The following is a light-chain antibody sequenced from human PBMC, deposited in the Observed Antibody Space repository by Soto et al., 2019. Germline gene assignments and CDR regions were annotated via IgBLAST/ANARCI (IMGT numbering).Light chain of an antibody. V-gene: IGKV3-20*01. Sequence: EIVLTQSPGTLSLSPGERATLSCRASQSVSGSYLAWYQQKPGQAPRLLIYGASSRATGIPDRFSGSGSGTDFTLTISRLEPEDFAVYYFQQYGSSPPVTFGQGTKLEIK. CDR3: QQYGSSPPVT. J-gene: IGKJ2*01. CDR2: GAS. CDR1: QSVSGSY.